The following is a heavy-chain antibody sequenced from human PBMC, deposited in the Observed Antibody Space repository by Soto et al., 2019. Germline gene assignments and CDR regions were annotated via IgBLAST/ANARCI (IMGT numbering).Heavy chain of an antibody. D-gene: IGHD3-22*01. CDR2: IKYSGNT. CDR3: ARRYYYDSSGQDYYGMDV. V-gene: IGHV4-61*08. J-gene: IGHJ6*02. Sequence: PSETLSLTCAVSGGSISSGDYSWSWIRQPPGKGLEWIGEIKYSGNTNYNPSLNSRVTISVDTSKNQFSLRLRSVTAADTAVYYCARRYYYDSSGQDYYGMDVWGQGTTVTVSS. CDR1: GGSISSGDYS.